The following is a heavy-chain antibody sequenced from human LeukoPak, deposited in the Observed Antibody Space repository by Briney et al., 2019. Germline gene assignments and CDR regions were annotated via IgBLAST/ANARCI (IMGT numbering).Heavy chain of an antibody. CDR2: ISGSGGST. Sequence: GGSLRLSCAAFGFTFSNYAMSWVRQAPGKGLEWVSAISGSGGSTYCADSVKGRFTISRDNSRSTLYLQMNSLRAEDTALYYCAKDTSIGRYCTNGVCSPFDYWGQGTLVTVSS. CDR1: GFTFSNYA. CDR3: AKDTSIGRYCTNGVCSPFDY. J-gene: IGHJ4*02. V-gene: IGHV3-23*01. D-gene: IGHD2-8*01.